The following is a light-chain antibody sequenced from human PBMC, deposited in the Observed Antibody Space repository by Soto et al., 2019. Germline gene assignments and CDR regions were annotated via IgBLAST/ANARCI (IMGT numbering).Light chain of an antibody. V-gene: IGKV3-11*01. J-gene: IGKJ4*01. CDR3: QQRSNWPPVT. CDR2: DAS. CDR1: QSVSNY. Sequence: EIVLTQSPATLSLSPGERATLSCRASQSVSNYLAWYQQKPGQAPRLLIYDASNRASGIPARFSGSGSGTDFTLTISSLAPEDFAVYYCQQRSNWPPVTFGGGNKVEIK.